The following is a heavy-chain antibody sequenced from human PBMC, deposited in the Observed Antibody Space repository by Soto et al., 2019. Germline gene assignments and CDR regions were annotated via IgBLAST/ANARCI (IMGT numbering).Heavy chain of an antibody. CDR1: GGSVSSGSYY. Sequence: SETLSLTCSVSGGSVSSGSYYWSWIRQPPGKGLEWVGYILYSGSPNYNPSLKSRVTMSLDTSENQFSLKLSSVTTADTAVYYCARGGHRVGAYLYFDYWGQGTLVTVSS. CDR2: ILYSGSP. J-gene: IGHJ4*02. D-gene: IGHD1-26*01. CDR3: ARGGHRVGAYLYFDY. V-gene: IGHV4-61*01.